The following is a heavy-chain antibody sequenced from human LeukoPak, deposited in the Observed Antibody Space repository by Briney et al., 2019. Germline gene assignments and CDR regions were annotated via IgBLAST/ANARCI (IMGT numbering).Heavy chain of an antibody. Sequence: ASVKVSCKASGYTFTGYYMHWVRQAPGQGLEWMGWINPNSGGTNYAQKFQGRVTMTRDTSTSTVYMELSSLRSEDTAVYYCARAGSGYDSYNWFDPWGQGTLVTVSS. CDR1: GYTFTGYY. V-gene: IGHV1-2*02. J-gene: IGHJ5*02. CDR3: ARAGSGYDSYNWFDP. CDR2: INPNSGGT. D-gene: IGHD5-12*01.